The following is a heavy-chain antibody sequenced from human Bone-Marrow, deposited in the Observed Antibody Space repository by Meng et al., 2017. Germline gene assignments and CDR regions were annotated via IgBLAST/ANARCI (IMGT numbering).Heavy chain of an antibody. V-gene: IGHV4-39*07. CDR2: INHSGST. J-gene: IGHJ4*02. Sequence: SETLSLTCTVSGGSISSSSYYWSWIRQPPGKGLEWIGEINHSGSTNYNPSLKSRVTISVDTSKNQFSLKLSSVTAADTAVYYCARDADYWGQGTLVTVSS. CDR3: ARDADY. CDR1: GGSISSSSYY.